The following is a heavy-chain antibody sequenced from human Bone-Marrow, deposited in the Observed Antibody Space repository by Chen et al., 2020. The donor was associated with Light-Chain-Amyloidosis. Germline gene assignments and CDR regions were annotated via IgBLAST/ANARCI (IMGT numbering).Heavy chain of an antibody. V-gene: IGHV3-53*01. CDR3: AREIGNRYFDY. Sequence: EVQLVESGGGLIQPGGSLKLSLAAAGFPVSSNYMSWVRQAPGTGLEWVSVIYSGGSTYYADSVKGRFTISRDNSKNTLYLQMNSLRAEDTAVYYCAREIGNRYFDYWGQGTLVTVSS. J-gene: IGHJ4*02. CDR2: IYSGGST. CDR1: GFPVSSNY.